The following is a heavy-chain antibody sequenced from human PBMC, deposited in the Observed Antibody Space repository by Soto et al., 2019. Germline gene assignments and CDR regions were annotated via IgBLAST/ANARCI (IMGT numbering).Heavy chain of an antibody. Sequence: SETLSLTCTVSGGSISSSSYYWGWIRQPPGKGLEWIGSIYYSGSTYYNPSIKSRVTISVDTSKNQFSLKLSSVTAADTAVYYCERQWQYQLLYNWFDPWGQGTLVTVSS. CDR1: GGSISSSSYY. D-gene: IGHD2-2*01. V-gene: IGHV4-39*07. CDR2: IYYSGST. CDR3: ERQWQYQLLYNWFDP. J-gene: IGHJ5*02.